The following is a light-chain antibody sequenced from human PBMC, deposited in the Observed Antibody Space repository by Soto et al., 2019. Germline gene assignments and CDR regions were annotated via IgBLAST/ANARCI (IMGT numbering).Light chain of an antibody. CDR1: GSDVGGYKY. Sequence: QSALTQPASVSGSPGQSITISCTGTGSDVGGYKYVSWYQQLPGKAPKLMIYGVSYRPSGVSDRFSGSKSGNTASLIISGLQAEDEADYYCSSYASSNPFVFGTGTKVTVL. V-gene: IGLV2-14*01. J-gene: IGLJ1*01. CDR2: GVS. CDR3: SSYASSNPFV.